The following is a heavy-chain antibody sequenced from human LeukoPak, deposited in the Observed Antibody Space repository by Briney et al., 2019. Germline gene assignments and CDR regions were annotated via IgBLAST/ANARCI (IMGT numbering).Heavy chain of an antibody. V-gene: IGHV4-61*08. Sequence: SSETLSLTCTVSGGSVSSNGYFWSWIRQPPGKGLEWIGHIYYSGSTNYNPSLKSRVTISIDTSKNQFSLKLSSVTAADTAVYYCARGDFSGGYCYDYWGQGTLVTVSS. CDR2: IYYSGST. J-gene: IGHJ4*02. CDR1: GGSVSSNGYF. D-gene: IGHD2-15*01. CDR3: ARGDFSGGYCYDY.